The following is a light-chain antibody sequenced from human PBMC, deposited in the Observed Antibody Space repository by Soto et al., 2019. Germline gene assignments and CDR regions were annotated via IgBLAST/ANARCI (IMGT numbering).Light chain of an antibody. CDR2: GAS. CDR1: QSVSSSY. J-gene: IGKJ1*01. CDR3: QQYGSSPPVT. Sequence: EIVLTQSPGTLSLSPGERATLSCSASQSVSSSYLAWYQQKPGQAPRLLIYGASSRATGIPDRFSGSGSGADFTLTISRLEPEDFAVYYCQQYGSSPPVTFGQGTKVDIK. V-gene: IGKV3-20*01.